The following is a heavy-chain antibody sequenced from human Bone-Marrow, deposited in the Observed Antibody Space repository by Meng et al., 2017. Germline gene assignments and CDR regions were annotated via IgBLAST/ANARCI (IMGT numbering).Heavy chain of an antibody. V-gene: IGHV3-23*01. D-gene: IGHD1-26*01. CDR3: ARVPGGASIDY. CDR2: ISGSGDST. Sequence: GESLKISCAASGFTFSSYAMNWVRQAPGKGLEWVSAISGSGDSTYYADSVQGRFTISRDNSKNTLYLQMNSLRGEDTAVYYCARVPGGASIDYWGQGTLVTVSS. J-gene: IGHJ4*02. CDR1: GFTFSSYA.